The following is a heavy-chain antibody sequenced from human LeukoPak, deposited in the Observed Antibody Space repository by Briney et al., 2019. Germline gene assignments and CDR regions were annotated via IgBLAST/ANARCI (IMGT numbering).Heavy chain of an antibody. D-gene: IGHD5-12*01. CDR3: ARYSGYDSDIETGFDY. Sequence: PGGSLRLSCAASGFTFSSYWMSWVRQAPGKGLEWVANIKQDGSEKYYVDSVKGRFTISRDNAKNSLYLQMNSLRAEDTAVYYCARYSGYDSDIETGFDYWGQGTLVTVSS. CDR2: IKQDGSEK. CDR1: GFTFSSYW. V-gene: IGHV3-7*01. J-gene: IGHJ4*02.